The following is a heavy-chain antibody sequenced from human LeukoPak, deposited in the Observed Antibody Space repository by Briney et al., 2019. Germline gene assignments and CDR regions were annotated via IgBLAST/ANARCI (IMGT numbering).Heavy chain of an antibody. CDR3: AKMGDFGGNTRYFQH. V-gene: IGHV3-74*01. CDR2: INSDGSST. D-gene: IGHD4-23*01. J-gene: IGHJ1*01. Sequence: GGSLRLSCAASGFTFSSYWMHWVRQAPGKGLVWVSRINSDGSSTSYADSVKGRFTISRDNAKNTLYLQLNSLRAEDTGLYFCAKMGDFGGNTRYFQHWGQGTLVTVSS. CDR1: GFTFSSYW.